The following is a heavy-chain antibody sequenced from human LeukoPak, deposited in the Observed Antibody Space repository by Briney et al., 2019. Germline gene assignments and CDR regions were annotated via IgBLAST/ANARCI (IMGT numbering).Heavy chain of an antibody. J-gene: IGHJ4*02. V-gene: IGHV1-8*01. Sequence: ASVKVSCKASGYTFTSYDINWVRQATGQGLEWMGWMNTNSGNTGYAQKFQGRVTMTRNTSISTAYMELSSLRSEDTAVYYCARYYYDSSGSFDYWGQGTLVTVSS. CDR3: ARYYYDSSGSFDY. D-gene: IGHD3-22*01. CDR2: MNTNSGNT. CDR1: GYTFTSYD.